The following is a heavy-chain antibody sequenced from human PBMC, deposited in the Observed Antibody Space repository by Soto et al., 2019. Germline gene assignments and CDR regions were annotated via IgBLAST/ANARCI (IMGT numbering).Heavy chain of an antibody. D-gene: IGHD3-3*01. J-gene: IGHJ4*02. Sequence: GSLRLSCAASGFTFSSYAMSWVRQAPGKGLEWVSAISGSGGSRYYADSVKGRFTISRDNSKNTLYLQMNSLRAEDTAVYYCAKPYDFWSGYYRANFDYWGQGTLVTVST. V-gene: IGHV3-23*01. CDR3: AKPYDFWSGYYRANFDY. CDR1: GFTFSSYA. CDR2: ISGSGGSR.